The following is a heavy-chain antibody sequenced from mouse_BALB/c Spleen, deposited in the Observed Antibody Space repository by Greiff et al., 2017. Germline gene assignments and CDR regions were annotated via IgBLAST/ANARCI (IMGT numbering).Heavy chain of an antibody. CDR1: GYTFSSYW. D-gene: IGHD2-14*01. CDR3: ARSNYRYDGHFDY. Sequence: QVQLKQSGAELMKPGASVKISCKATGYTFSSYWIEWVKQRPGHGLEWIGEILPGSGSTNYNEKFKGKATFTADTSSNTAYMQLSSLTSEDSAVYYCARSNYRYDGHFDYWGQGTTLTVSS. J-gene: IGHJ2*01. CDR2: ILPGSGST. V-gene: IGHV1-9*01.